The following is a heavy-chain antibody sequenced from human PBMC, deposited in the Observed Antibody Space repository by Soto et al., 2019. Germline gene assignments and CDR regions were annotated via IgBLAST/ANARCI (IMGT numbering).Heavy chain of an antibody. CDR3: ARNSNDYGDYAPFDY. D-gene: IGHD4-17*01. CDR2: IIPILGIA. V-gene: IGHV1-69*02. CDR1: GGTFGSYT. J-gene: IGHJ4*02. Sequence: QVQLVQSGAEVKKPGSSVKVSCKASGGTFGSYTISWVRQAPGQGLEWMGRIIPILGIANYAQKFQGRVTITADKSTSTAYMELSSLRSEDTAVYYCARNSNDYGDYAPFDYWGQGTLVTVSS.